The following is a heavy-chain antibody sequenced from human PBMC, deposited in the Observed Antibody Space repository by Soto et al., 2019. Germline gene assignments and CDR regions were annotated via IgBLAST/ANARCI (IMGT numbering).Heavy chain of an antibody. J-gene: IGHJ6*02. CDR2: INPNSGGT. V-gene: IGHV1-2*04. CDR1: GYTFTGYY. Sequence: ASVKVSCKASGYTFTGYYMHWVRQAPGQGLEWMGWINPNSGGTNYAQKFQGWVTMTRDTSISTAYMELSRLRSDDTAVYYCARGDFWSGYPNYYYYGMDVWGQGTTVTVSS. CDR3: ARGDFWSGYPNYYYYGMDV. D-gene: IGHD3-3*01.